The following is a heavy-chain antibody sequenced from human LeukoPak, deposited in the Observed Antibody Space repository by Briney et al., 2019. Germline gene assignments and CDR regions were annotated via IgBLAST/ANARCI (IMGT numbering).Heavy chain of an antibody. CDR1: GGSISTYY. CDR3: ASLQAHGGNYIDY. V-gene: IGHV4-59*08. CDR2: IHYTGST. J-gene: IGHJ4*02. D-gene: IGHD4-23*01. Sequence: PSETLSLTCTVSGGSISTYYLSWIRQPPGKGLEWIGYIHYTGSTKYNDSLRSRVTMSGDTSKKQVSLKLTSVTAADTAIYYCASLQAHGGNYIDYWGQGILVTVSS.